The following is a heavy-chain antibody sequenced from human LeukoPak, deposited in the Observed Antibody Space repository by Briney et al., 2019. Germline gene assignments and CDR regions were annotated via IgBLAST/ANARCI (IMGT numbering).Heavy chain of an antibody. CDR3: ARGKTRAPNDVSTSPTLLGY. V-gene: IGHV4-39*07. CDR2: IYYSGST. Sequence: PSETLSLTCTVSGASISSSSYYWGWIRQPPGRRLEWIGSIYYSGSTYYNPSLKSRVTISVDTSKNQFSLKLSSVTAADTAVYYCARGKTRAPNDVSTSPTLLGYWGQGTLVTVSS. CDR1: GASISSSSYY. J-gene: IGHJ4*02. D-gene: IGHD2-8*01.